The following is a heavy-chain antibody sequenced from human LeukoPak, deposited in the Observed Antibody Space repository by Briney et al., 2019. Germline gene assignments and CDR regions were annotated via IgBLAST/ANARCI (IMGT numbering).Heavy chain of an antibody. Sequence: SETLSLTCTVSGGSISSYYWSWIRQPPGKGLEWIGYIYYSGSTNYNPSLKSRVTISVDTSKNQFSLKLSSVTAADTAVYYCARAEGTTTDFDYWGQGTLVTVSS. CDR2: IYYSGST. CDR3: ARAEGTTTDFDY. J-gene: IGHJ4*02. D-gene: IGHD1-1*01. CDR1: GGSISSYY. V-gene: IGHV4-59*01.